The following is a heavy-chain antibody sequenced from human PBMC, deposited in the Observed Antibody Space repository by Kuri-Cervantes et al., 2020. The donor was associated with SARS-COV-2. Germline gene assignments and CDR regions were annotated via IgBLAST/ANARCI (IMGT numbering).Heavy chain of an antibody. CDR2: IIPIFGTA. CDR1: GGTFSSYA. V-gene: IGHV1-69*13. Sequence: SVKVSCKASGGTFSSYAISWVRQAPGQGLEWVGGIIPIFGTANYAQKFQGRVTITADESTSTAYMELSSLRSEDTAVYYCAAPFYYYDSSGYANYYYYGMDVWGQGTTVTVSS. J-gene: IGHJ6*02. D-gene: IGHD3-22*01. CDR3: AAPFYYYDSSGYANYYYYGMDV.